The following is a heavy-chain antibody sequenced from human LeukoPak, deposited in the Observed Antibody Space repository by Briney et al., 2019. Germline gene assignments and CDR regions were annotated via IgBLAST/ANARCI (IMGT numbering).Heavy chain of an antibody. CDR1: GYSISSGYY. D-gene: IGHD1-14*01. V-gene: IGHV4-38-2*02. J-gene: IGHJ6*03. Sequence: PSETLSLTCTVSGYSISSGYYWGWIRQPPGKGLEWIGSIYHSGSTYYNPSLKSRVTISVDTSKNQFSLKLSSVTAADTAVYYCARDRTPAMDVWGKGTTVTVSS. CDR3: ARDRTPAMDV. CDR2: IYHSGST.